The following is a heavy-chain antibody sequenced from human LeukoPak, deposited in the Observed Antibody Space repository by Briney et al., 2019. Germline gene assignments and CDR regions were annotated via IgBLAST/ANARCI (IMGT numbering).Heavy chain of an antibody. V-gene: IGHV3-23*01. J-gene: IGHJ4*02. Sequence: PGGSLRLSCATSGFSFSAYWMSWVRQAPGKGLEWVSAISGSGGSTYYADSVKGRFTISRDNSKNTLYLQMNSLRAEDTAVYYCAKDLGYGDYLVRGYFDYWGQGTLVTVSS. CDR3: AKDLGYGDYLVRGYFDY. CDR2: ISGSGGST. D-gene: IGHD4-17*01. CDR1: GFSFSAYW.